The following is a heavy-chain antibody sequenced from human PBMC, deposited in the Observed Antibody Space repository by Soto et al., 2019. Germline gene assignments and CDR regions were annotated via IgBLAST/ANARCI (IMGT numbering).Heavy chain of an antibody. Sequence: QVQLVESGGGVVQPGRSLRLSCAASGFTFSSYGMHWVRQAPGKGLEWVAVISYDGSNKYYADSVKGRFTISRDNSKNPLYLQMSSLRAEATAGYYCARGFSYSVIDYWGQGTLVTVSS. D-gene: IGHD5-18*01. CDR2: ISYDGSNK. V-gene: IGHV3-30*03. J-gene: IGHJ4*02. CDR3: ARGFSYSVIDY. CDR1: GFTFSSYG.